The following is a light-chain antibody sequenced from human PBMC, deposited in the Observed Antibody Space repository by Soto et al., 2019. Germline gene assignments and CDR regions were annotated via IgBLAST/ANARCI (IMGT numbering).Light chain of an antibody. Sequence: EIVMTQSPATLSVSPGERATLSCRASQSVSSNLAWYQQKPGQAPRLLIYGASTRATGIPARFSGSGSGTEFTLTISSLQSEDFAVYYCQQDNNLPWTFGQGTKVEIK. CDR1: QSVSSN. CDR3: QQDNNLPWT. V-gene: IGKV3-15*01. CDR2: GAS. J-gene: IGKJ1*01.